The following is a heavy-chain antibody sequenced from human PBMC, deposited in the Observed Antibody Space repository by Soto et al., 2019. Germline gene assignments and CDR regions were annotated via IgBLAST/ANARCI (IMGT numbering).Heavy chain of an antibody. CDR2: ISGSGGST. J-gene: IGHJ4*02. CDR1: GFTFSSYA. V-gene: IGHV3-23*01. Sequence: EVQLLESGGGLVQPGGSLRLSCAASGFTFSSYAMSWVRQAPGKGLEWVSAISGSGGSTYYADSVKGWFTISRDTSKNTLYLQMNSLRAEDTAVYYCEKHSYSSGCFDYWGQGTLVTVSS. D-gene: IGHD6-19*01. CDR3: EKHSYSSGCFDY.